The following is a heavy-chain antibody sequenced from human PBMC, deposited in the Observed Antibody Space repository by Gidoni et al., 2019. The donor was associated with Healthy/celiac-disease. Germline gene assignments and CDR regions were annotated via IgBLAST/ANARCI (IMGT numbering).Heavy chain of an antibody. CDR2: ISYDGSNK. V-gene: IGHV3-30-3*01. Sequence: QVQPWESGGGVVQPGRSLRLSWAAHGFTFSSYSMHWVRQAPGKGLVWVAVISYDGSNKYYADSVKGRFTISRDNSKNTLYLQMNSLRAEDTAVYYCARDRGCCSSTSLDYWGQGTLVTVSS. J-gene: IGHJ4*02. CDR3: ARDRGCCSSTSLDY. CDR1: GFTFSSYS. D-gene: IGHD2-2*01.